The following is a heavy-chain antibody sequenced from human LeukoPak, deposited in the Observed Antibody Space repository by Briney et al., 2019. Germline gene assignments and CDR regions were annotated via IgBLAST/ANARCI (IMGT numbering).Heavy chain of an antibody. D-gene: IGHD2-15*01. CDR1: GFTFSSYA. Sequence: DPWGSLRLSCAASGFTFSSYALSWVRQPPGKGLEWVSTISAPGGNTYYADSVTGRFTISRDSSKSTLYLQMNSLRAEDTAVYYCAKGGGYSRNAFDIWGQGTMVTVSP. J-gene: IGHJ3*02. V-gene: IGHV3-23*01. CDR2: ISAPGGNT. CDR3: AKGGGYSRNAFDI.